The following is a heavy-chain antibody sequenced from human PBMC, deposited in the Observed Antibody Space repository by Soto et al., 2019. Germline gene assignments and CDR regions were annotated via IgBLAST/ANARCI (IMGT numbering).Heavy chain of an antibody. CDR1: GGSFSGYY. J-gene: IGHJ5*02. D-gene: IGHD3-22*01. CDR2: INHSGST. CDR3: ARGPITTNPRFDP. Sequence: SETLSLTCAVYGGSFSGYYWSWIRQPPGKGLEWIGEINHSGSTNYNPSLKCRVTISVDTSKNQFSLKLSSVTAADTAVYYCARGPITTNPRFDPWGQGTLVTVSS. V-gene: IGHV4-34*01.